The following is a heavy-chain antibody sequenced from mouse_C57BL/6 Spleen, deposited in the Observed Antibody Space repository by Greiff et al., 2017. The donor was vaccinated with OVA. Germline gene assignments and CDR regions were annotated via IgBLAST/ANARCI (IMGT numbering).Heavy chain of an antibody. D-gene: IGHD2-2*01. CDR2: IWRGGST. J-gene: IGHJ4*01. CDR3: AKMRMVTDAMDY. Sequence: QVQLKESGPGLVQPSQSLSITCTVSGFSLTSYGVHWVRQSPGKGLEWLGVIWRGGSTDYNADFMSRLSITKDNSKSQVFFKMNSLQADDTAIYYCAKMRMVTDAMDYWGQGTSVTVSS. V-gene: IGHV2-5*01. CDR1: GFSLTSYG.